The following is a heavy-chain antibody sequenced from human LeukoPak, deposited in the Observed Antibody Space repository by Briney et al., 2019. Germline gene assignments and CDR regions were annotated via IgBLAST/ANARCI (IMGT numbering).Heavy chain of an antibody. CDR3: ARVGWGNAAAHPNWLDP. V-gene: IGHV4-39*07. Sequence: TSETLSLTCSVSGGSISATTYYWRWIRQPPGTGLEWIANIYYNGNTAYNPSLKSRATISIDTSKNQFSLRLNSVTAADTAVYYCARVGWGNAAAHPNWLDPWGQGILVTVSS. CDR1: GGSISATTYY. CDR2: IYYNGNT. J-gene: IGHJ5*02. D-gene: IGHD6-6*01.